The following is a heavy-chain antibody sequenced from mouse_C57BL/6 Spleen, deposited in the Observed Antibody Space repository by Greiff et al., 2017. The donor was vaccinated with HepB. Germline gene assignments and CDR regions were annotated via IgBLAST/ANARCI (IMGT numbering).Heavy chain of an antibody. CDR3: ARSQATRDYAMDY. CDR2: IHPNSGST. CDR1: GYTFTSYW. V-gene: IGHV1-64*01. J-gene: IGHJ4*01. Sequence: VQLQQSGAELVKPGASVKLSCKASGYTFTSYWMHWVKQRPGQGLEWIGMIHPNSGSTNYNEKFKSKATLTVDKSSSTAYMQLSSLTSEDSAVYYCARSQATRDYAMDYWGQGTSVTVSS. D-gene: IGHD3-2*02.